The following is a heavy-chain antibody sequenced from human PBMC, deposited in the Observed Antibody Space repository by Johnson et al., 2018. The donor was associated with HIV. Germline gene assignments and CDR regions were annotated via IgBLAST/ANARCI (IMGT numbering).Heavy chain of an antibody. V-gene: IGHV3-30*04. D-gene: IGHD6-19*01. CDR3: AGQVRAFDI. CDR1: GFTFSSHP. J-gene: IGHJ3*02. CDR2: ISYDGSNK. Sequence: QVQLVESGGGVVQPGRSLRLSCAASGFTFSSHPMHWVRQAPGKGLEWVAVISYDGSNKYYADSVKGRFTISRDNSMNTMYLQMNSLRAEDTAVYYCAGQVRAFDIWGQGTMVTVSS.